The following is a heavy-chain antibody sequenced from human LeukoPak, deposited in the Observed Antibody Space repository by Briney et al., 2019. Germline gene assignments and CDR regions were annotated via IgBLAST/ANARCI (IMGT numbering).Heavy chain of an antibody. Sequence: GGSLRLSCATSGFTFISQEMSWLRQAPGKGLQWIAYISSRADTIYYAESVKGRFTVSRDYSKDSLHLQMTSLRAEDTAAYYCVSPFDYGPLNPFHFWAQGTRVAVSS. CDR3: VSPFDYGPLNPFHF. CDR2: ISSRADTI. D-gene: IGHD4-17*01. CDR1: GFTFISQE. V-gene: IGHV3-48*03. J-gene: IGHJ4*02.